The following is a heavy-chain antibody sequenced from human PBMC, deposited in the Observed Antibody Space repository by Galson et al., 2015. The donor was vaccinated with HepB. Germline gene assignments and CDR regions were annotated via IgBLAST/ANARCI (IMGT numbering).Heavy chain of an antibody. CDR2: INPSGGST. J-gene: IGHJ3*01. V-gene: IGHV1-46*01. Sequence: SVKVSCKASGYTFTSYHMHRVRQAPGQGLEWMGIINPSGGSTSYAQKFQGRVTMTRDTSTSTVYMELSSLRSEDTAVYYCARESSTSCYILWGQGTMVTVSS. CDR1: GYTFTSYH. D-gene: IGHD2-2*02. CDR3: ARESSTSCYIL.